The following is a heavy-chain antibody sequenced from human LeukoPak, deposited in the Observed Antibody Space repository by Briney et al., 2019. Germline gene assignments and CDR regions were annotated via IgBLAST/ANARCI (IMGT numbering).Heavy chain of an antibody. CDR3: ARDHAVDGLVFDL. V-gene: IGHV3-7*01. CDR1: GFTFSSYG. CDR2: MKYDGSRI. J-gene: IGHJ4*02. D-gene: IGHD5-24*01. Sequence: RPGGSLRLSCAASGFTFSSYGMHWVRQAPGKGLEWVASMKYDGSRIYYVDSVKGRFTISRANAKTSLYLQMNSLRAEDTAVYYCARDHAVDGLVFDLWGQGTLVTVSS.